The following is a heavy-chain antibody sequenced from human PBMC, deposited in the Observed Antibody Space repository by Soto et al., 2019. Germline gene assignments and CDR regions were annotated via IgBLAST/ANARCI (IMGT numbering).Heavy chain of an antibody. D-gene: IGHD2-2*01. Sequence: ASVKVSCKASGYTFTSYAIHWVRQAPGQKLKWMGWIIAGNGNTKYSQKFQGRVTITRDTFASTVYMELNSLRAEDTAVYYCARYLGARVVPAAMWFDAFDIWGQGTMVTVSS. V-gene: IGHV1-3*01. CDR1: GYTFTSYA. CDR3: ARYLGARVVPAAMWFDAFDI. CDR2: IIAGNGNT. J-gene: IGHJ3*02.